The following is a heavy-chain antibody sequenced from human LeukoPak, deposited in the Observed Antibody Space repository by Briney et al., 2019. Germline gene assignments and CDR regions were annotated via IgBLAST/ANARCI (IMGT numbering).Heavy chain of an antibody. D-gene: IGHD6-13*01. V-gene: IGHV3-66*01. CDR2: IYSGGST. CDR3: ARDHPIAAATTASDI. J-gene: IGHJ3*02. CDR1: GFTVSSNY. Sequence: GGSLRLSCAASGFTVSSNYMSWVRQAPGKGLEWVSVIYSGGSTFYADSVKGRFTISRDNSKNTLYLQMNSLRAEDTAVYYCARDHPIAAATTASDIWGQGTMVTVSS.